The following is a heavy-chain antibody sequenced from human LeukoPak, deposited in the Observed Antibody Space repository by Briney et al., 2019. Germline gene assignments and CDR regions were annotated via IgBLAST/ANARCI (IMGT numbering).Heavy chain of an antibody. CDR2: ISGSGGST. D-gene: IGHD3-10*01. V-gene: IGHV3-23*01. CDR3: AKPFGDHPSYYYMDV. CDR1: GFTFSSYA. Sequence: GGSLRLSCAASGFTFSSYARSWVRQAPGKGLEWVSAISGSGGSTYYADSVKGRFTISRDNSKNTLYLQMNSLRAEDTAVYYCAKPFGDHPSYYYMDVWGKGTTVTVSS. J-gene: IGHJ6*03.